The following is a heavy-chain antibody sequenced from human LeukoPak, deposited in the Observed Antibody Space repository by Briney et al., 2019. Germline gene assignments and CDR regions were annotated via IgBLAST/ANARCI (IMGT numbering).Heavy chain of an antibody. CDR2: IIPIFGIA. CDR1: GGTFSSYA. D-gene: IGHD6-19*01. CDR3: ARDPYSSGWYPGNWFDP. V-gene: IGHV1-69*04. Sequence: SVKVSCKASGGTFSSYAISWVRQAPGQGLEWKGRIIPIFGIANYAQKFQGRVTITADKSTSTAYMELSSLRSEDTAVYYCARDPYSSGWYPGNWFDPWGQGTLVTVSS. J-gene: IGHJ5*02.